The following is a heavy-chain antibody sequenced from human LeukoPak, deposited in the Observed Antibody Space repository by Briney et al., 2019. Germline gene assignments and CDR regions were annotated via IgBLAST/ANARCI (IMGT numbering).Heavy chain of an antibody. CDR3: ARDSPGYYDSSGYHNAEYFQH. D-gene: IGHD3-22*01. Sequence: QPGASLRLSCAASGFTFSSYAMSWVRQAPGKGLEWVSAISGSGGSTYYADSVKGRFTISRDNAKNTLYLQMNSLRAEDTAVYYCARDSPGYYDSSGYHNAEYFQHWGQGTLVTVSS. J-gene: IGHJ1*01. CDR2: ISGSGGST. V-gene: IGHV3-23*01. CDR1: GFTFSSYA.